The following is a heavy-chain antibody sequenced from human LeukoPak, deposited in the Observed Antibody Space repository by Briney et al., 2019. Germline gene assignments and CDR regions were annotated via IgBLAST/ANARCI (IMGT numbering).Heavy chain of an antibody. V-gene: IGHV3-13*01. Sequence: GGSLRLSCAASGLTFSRHDMHWGRQVTGKGPEWVSAIGTLADTFYSDSVKGRFTISRENAKNSLYLQMNSLRVGDTAVYYCATGRSSGWSYAFDIWGRGTMVTVSS. D-gene: IGHD6-19*01. J-gene: IGHJ3*02. CDR3: ATGRSSGWSYAFDI. CDR2: IGTLADT. CDR1: GLTFSRHD.